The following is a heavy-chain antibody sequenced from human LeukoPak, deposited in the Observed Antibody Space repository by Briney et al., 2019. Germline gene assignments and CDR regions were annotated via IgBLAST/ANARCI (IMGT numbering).Heavy chain of an antibody. Sequence: ASVKVSCKASGYTFTSYYMHWVRQAPGQGLEWMGIINPSGGSTSYAQKFQGRVTMTRDMSTSTVYMELSSLRSEDTAVYYCARDNPPYYYGTRGTFDPWGQGTLVTVSS. CDR2: INPSGGST. CDR1: GYTFTSYY. CDR3: ARDNPPYYYGTRGTFDP. V-gene: IGHV1-46*01. D-gene: IGHD3-10*01. J-gene: IGHJ5*02.